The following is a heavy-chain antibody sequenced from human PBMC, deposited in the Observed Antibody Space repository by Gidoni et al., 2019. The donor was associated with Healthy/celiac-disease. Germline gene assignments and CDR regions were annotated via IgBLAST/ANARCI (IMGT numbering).Heavy chain of an antibody. CDR3: AGRFGDGNYYYYGMDV. D-gene: IGHD3-10*01. CDR1: GYTFTSYY. V-gene: IGHV1-46*01. Sequence: QVQLVQSGAEVKKPGASVKVSCKASGYTFTSYYMHWVRQAPGQGLEWMGIINPSGGSTSYAQKFQGRVTMTRDTSTSTVYMELSSLRSEDTAVYYCAGRFGDGNYYYYGMDVWGQGTTVTVSS. J-gene: IGHJ6*02. CDR2: INPSGGST.